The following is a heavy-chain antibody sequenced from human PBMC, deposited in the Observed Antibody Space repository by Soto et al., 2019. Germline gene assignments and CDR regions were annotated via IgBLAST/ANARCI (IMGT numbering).Heavy chain of an antibody. V-gene: IGHV3-48*01. CDR3: TTLAVAGLEIDY. CDR2: ISSSSSSTI. Sequence: GGSLRLSCAASGFTFSSYSMNWVRQAPGKGLEWVSYISSSSSSTIYYADSVKGRFTISRDNAKNSLYLQMNSLKTEDTAVYYCTTLAVAGLEIDYWGQGTLVTVSS. J-gene: IGHJ4*02. CDR1: GFTFSSYS. D-gene: IGHD6-19*01.